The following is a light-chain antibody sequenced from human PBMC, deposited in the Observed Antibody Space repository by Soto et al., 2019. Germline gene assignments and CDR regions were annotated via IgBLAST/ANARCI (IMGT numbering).Light chain of an antibody. CDR3: QQYNSYSYT. CDR2: DAS. J-gene: IGKJ2*01. V-gene: IGKV1-5*01. CDR1: QSISSW. Sequence: DIQMTQSPSTLSASVGDRVTITCRASQSISSWLAWYQQKPGKAPKLLIYDASILESVVPSRFSGSGSGTEFTLTISSLQPDDFATYYCQQYNSYSYTFGQGTKLEIK.